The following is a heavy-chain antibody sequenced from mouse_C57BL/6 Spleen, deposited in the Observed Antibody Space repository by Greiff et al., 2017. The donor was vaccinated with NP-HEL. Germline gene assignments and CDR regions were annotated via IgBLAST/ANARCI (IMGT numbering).Heavy chain of an antibody. CDR2: ISSGGDYI. J-gene: IGHJ1*03. CDR1: GFTFSSYA. V-gene: IGHV5-9-1*02. D-gene: IGHD1-1*01. CDR3: TREDRDYYYGSSYGWYFDV. Sequence: EVKLMESGEGLVKPGGSLKLSCAASGFTFSSYAMSWVRQTPEKRLEWVAYISSGGDYIYYADTVKGRFTISRDNARNTLYLQMSSLKSEDTAMYYCTREDRDYYYGSSYGWYFDVWGTGTTVTVSS.